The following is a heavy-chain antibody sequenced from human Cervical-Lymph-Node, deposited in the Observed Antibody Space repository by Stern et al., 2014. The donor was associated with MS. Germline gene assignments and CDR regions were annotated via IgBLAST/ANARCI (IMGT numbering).Heavy chain of an antibody. CDR3: ARSHGSSGWYAY. CDR2: IEWDDEK. D-gene: IGHD6-19*01. Sequence: QITLKESGPALVKPTQTLTLTCSFSGFSLSTSGMSLTWIRQSPGKALEWLALIEWDDEKYYNTSLRTRLAISKDTSKNQVVLTMTNMDPVDTGTYYCARSHGSSGWYAYWGQGTLVTVSS. CDR1: GFSLSTSGMS. J-gene: IGHJ4*02. V-gene: IGHV2-70*01.